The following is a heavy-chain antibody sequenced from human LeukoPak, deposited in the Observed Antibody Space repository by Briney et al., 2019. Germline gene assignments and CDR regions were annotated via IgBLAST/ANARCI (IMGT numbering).Heavy chain of an antibody. CDR2: IYYSGST. Sequence: SETLSLTCTVSGGSISSYYWSWIRQPPGKGLEWIGYIYYSGSTNYNPSLKSRVTISADTSKNQFSLKLSSVTAADTAVYYCARGTVQQQLPIDYWGQGTLVTVSS. J-gene: IGHJ4*02. CDR3: ARGTVQQQLPIDY. CDR1: GGSISSYY. D-gene: IGHD6-13*01. V-gene: IGHV4-59*01.